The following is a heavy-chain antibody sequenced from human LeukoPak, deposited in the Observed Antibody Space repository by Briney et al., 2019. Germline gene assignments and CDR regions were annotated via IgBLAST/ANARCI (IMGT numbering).Heavy chain of an antibody. Sequence: AGGSLRLSCAASGFTFSIYAMNWVRQAPGKGLEWVSLISDSGANKHYAASVKGRFTISRDNSKNTLSLQMNSLRPEDTAVYYCAKDVRVGGGGMDVWGQGTPVTVSS. V-gene: IGHV3-23*01. J-gene: IGHJ6*02. CDR2: ISDSGANK. CDR3: AKDVRVGGGGMDV. D-gene: IGHD1-26*01. CDR1: GFTFSIYA.